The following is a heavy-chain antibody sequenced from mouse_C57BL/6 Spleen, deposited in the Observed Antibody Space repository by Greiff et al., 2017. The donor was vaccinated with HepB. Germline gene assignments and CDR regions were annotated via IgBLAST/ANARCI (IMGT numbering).Heavy chain of an antibody. D-gene: IGHD1-1*01. CDR3: VRDYGSSWFAY. CDR2: IRSKSNNYAT. J-gene: IGHJ3*01. CDR1: GFSFNTYA. V-gene: IGHV10-1*01. Sequence: EVKLVESGGGLVQPKGSLKLSCAASGFSFNTYAMNWVRQAPGKGLEWVARIRSKSNNYATYYADSVKDRFTISRDASESMLYLQMNNLKTEDTAMYYCVRDYGSSWFAYWGQGTLVTVSA.